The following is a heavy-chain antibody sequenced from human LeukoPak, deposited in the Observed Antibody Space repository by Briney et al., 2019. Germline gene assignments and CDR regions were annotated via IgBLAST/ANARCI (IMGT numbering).Heavy chain of an antibody. V-gene: IGHV6-1*01. CDR2: TYYRSKWYN. D-gene: IGHD3-22*01. CDR1: GDSVSSNSAA. Sequence: SQTLSLTCAISGDSVSSNSAAWNWIRQSPSRGLEWLGRTYYRSKWYNDYAVSVKSRITINPDTSNNQFSLQLSSVTPEDTAVYYCAREGAYYDGSGYLYLFDYWGQGTLVTVSS. CDR3: AREGAYYDGSGYLYLFDY. J-gene: IGHJ4*02.